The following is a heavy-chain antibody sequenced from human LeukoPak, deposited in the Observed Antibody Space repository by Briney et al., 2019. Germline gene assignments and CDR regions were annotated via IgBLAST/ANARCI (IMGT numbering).Heavy chain of an antibody. V-gene: IGHV4-31*03. J-gene: IGHJ3*02. CDR3: ARVPSVIDAFDI. D-gene: IGHD2-21*01. Sequence: PSQTLFLTCTVSGGSISSGGYYWGWLRQHPGKGLEWIAYIYYTGSTYYNPSLKSRLTISVDRSKNQFSLRLSSMTAADTAVYYCARVPSVIDAFDIWGQGTMVTVSS. CDR1: GGSISSGGYY. CDR2: IYYTGST.